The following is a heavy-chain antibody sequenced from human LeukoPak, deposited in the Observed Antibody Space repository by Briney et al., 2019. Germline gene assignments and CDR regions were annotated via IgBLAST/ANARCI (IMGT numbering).Heavy chain of an antibody. Sequence: PGGSLRLSCAASGFTFSSYEMNWVCQAPGKGLEWVSYISSSGSTIYYADSVKGRFTISRDNAKNSLYLQMNSLRAEDTAVYFCARTVVTAEGNWFDPWGQGTLVTVSS. CDR3: ARTVVTAEGNWFDP. V-gene: IGHV3-48*03. CDR2: ISSSGSTI. D-gene: IGHD2-21*02. J-gene: IGHJ5*02. CDR1: GFTFSSYE.